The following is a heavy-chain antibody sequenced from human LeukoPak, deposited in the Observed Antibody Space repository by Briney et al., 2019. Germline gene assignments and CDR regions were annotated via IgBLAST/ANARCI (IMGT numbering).Heavy chain of an antibody. J-gene: IGHJ4*02. CDR3: ARDRLWFGELFDDYFDY. Sequence: SETLSLTCTVSGGSISSSSYYWDWIRQPPGKGLEWIGSLYYSGSTYYNPSLKSRVTMSVDTSKNQFSLKLSSVTAADTAVYYCARDRLWFGELFDDYFDYWGQGTLVTVSS. CDR2: LYYSGST. V-gene: IGHV4-39*02. CDR1: GGSISSSSYY. D-gene: IGHD3-10*01.